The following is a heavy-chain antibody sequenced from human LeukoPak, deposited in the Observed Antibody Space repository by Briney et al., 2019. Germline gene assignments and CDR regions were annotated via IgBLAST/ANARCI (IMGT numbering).Heavy chain of an antibody. CDR3: ARTVVPDAFDI. V-gene: IGHV1-69*04. CDR1: GGTFSSYA. CDR2: IIPILGIA. J-gene: IGHJ3*02. Sequence: SVKASCKASGGTFSSYAISWVRQAPGQGLEWMGRIIPILGIANYAQKFQGRVTITADKSTSTAYMELSSLRSEDTAVYYCARTVVPDAFDIWGQGTMVTVSS. D-gene: IGHD2-8*01.